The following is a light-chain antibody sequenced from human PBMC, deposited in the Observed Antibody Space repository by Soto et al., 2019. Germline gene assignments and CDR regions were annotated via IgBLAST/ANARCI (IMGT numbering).Light chain of an antibody. CDR1: SSSIGSNY. Sequence: QSVLTQPPSASGTPGQRVTISCSESSSSIGSNYIYWYQQLPGTAPKLLIYRDSQRPSGVPDRFSGSKSGTSASLAISGLRSEDEADYYCAVWDDSLRGWVFGGGTKLTVL. CDR3: AVWDDSLRGWV. J-gene: IGLJ3*02. V-gene: IGLV1-47*01. CDR2: RDS.